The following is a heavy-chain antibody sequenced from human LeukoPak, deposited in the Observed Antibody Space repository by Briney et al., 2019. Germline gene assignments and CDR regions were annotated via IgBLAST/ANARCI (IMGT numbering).Heavy chain of an antibody. J-gene: IGHJ4*02. CDR3: ARDLFDHEGDY. D-gene: IGHD3-9*01. CDR2: IYYSGST. Sequence: SETLSLTCTVSGGSISNYYWSWIRQSPGKGLEWIGYIYYSGSTNYNPSLKSRVTISVGTSKNQFSLKLSSVTAADTAVYYCARDLFDHEGDYWGQGTLVTVSS. V-gene: IGHV4-59*12. CDR1: GGSISNYY.